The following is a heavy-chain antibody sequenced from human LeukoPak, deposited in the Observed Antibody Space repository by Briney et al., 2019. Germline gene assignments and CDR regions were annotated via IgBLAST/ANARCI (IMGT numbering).Heavy chain of an antibody. D-gene: IGHD2-2*01. V-gene: IGHV1-69*10. J-gene: IGHJ3*02. Sequence: SVKVSCKASGGTFSSYAISWVRQAPGQGLEWMGGIIPILGIANYAHKFQGRVTITADDSTSTAYMELSSLRSEDTAVYYCASIVVVPAAHHAFDIWGQGTMVTVSS. CDR1: GGTFSSYA. CDR3: ASIVVVPAAHHAFDI. CDR2: IIPILGIA.